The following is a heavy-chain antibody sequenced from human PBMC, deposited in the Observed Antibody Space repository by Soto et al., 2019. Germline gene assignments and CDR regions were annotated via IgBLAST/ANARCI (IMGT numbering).Heavy chain of an antibody. CDR1: GYSFAGYW. CDR3: ARQIYDSDTGPNFQYYFDS. D-gene: IGHD3-22*01. J-gene: IGHJ4*02. Sequence: PGESLKISCKGSGYSFAGYWITWVRQKPGKGLEWMGRIDPSDSQTYYSPSFRGHVTISATKSVTTVFLQWSSLRASDTAMYYCARQIYDSDTGPNFQYYFDSWGQGTPVTVSS. CDR2: IDPSDSQT. V-gene: IGHV5-10-1*01.